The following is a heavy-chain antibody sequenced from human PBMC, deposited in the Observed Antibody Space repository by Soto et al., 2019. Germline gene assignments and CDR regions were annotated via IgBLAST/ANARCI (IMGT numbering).Heavy chain of an antibody. CDR2: IIPILGIA. Sequence: QVQLVQSGAEVKKPGSSVKVSCKASGGTFSSYTISWVRQAPGQGLEWMGRIIPILGIANYAQKFQGRVTITADKSTSTAYMELSSLRSEDTAVYYCAREQYQLLDYSYYYMDVWGKGTTVTVSS. CDR3: AREQYQLLDYSYYYMDV. V-gene: IGHV1-69*08. J-gene: IGHJ6*03. CDR1: GGTFSSYT. D-gene: IGHD2-2*01.